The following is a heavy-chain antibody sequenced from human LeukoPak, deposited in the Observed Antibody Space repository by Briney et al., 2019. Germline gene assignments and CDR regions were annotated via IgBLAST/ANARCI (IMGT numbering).Heavy chain of an antibody. Sequence: SETLSLTCTVSGGSISSSSYYWGWIRQPPGKGLEWIGGIYYSGSTYYNPSLKSRVTISVDTSKNQFSLKLSSVTAADTAVYCCARWVLGWNYEGYYFDYWGQGTLVTVSS. J-gene: IGHJ4*02. CDR2: IYYSGST. CDR1: GGSISSSSYY. D-gene: IGHD1-7*01. V-gene: IGHV4-39*01. CDR3: ARWVLGWNYEGYYFDY.